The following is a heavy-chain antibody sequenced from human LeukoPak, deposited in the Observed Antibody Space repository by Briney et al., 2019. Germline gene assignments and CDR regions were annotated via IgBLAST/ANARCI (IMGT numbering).Heavy chain of an antibody. Sequence: SQTLSLTCTVAGGSISSGGYYWSWIRQHPGKGLEWIGYIYYSGSTYYNPSLKSRVTISVDTSKNQFSLKLSSVTAADTAVYYCARAKTYYYGSGSYLSRHPNWFDPWGQGTLVTVSS. CDR1: GGSISSGGYY. CDR3: ARAKTYYYGSGSYLSRHPNWFDP. D-gene: IGHD3-10*01. CDR2: IYYSGST. J-gene: IGHJ5*02. V-gene: IGHV4-31*03.